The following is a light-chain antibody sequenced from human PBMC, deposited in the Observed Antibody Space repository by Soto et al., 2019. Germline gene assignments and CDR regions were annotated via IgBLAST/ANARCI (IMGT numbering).Light chain of an antibody. Sequence: QSALTQPPSVSGSPGQSVTISCTGTSTDFVSYNRVSWYQQPPGTAPKLIIYEASNRPSGVPDRFSGSKSGNTASLTISGPQAADEVDYYCSLYTSENTYVFGTGTKV. CDR3: SLYTSENTYV. CDR2: EAS. CDR1: STDFVSYNR. J-gene: IGLJ1*01. V-gene: IGLV2-18*01.